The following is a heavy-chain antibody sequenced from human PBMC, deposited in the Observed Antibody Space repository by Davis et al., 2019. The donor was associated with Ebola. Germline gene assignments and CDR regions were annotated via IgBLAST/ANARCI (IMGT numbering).Heavy chain of an antibody. Sequence: PSETLSLTCTVSGDSISSYFWTWIRQPAGKGLEWIGRIHTSGITNYNPSLNSRVTISVDTSKNQFSLKLNSVTAADTAVYYCARAPYTIFEVGPSYYYYYMDVWGKGTTVTVSS. V-gene: IGHV4-4*07. CDR3: ARAPYTIFEVGPSYYYYYMDV. D-gene: IGHD3-3*01. CDR2: IHTSGIT. J-gene: IGHJ6*03. CDR1: GDSISSYF.